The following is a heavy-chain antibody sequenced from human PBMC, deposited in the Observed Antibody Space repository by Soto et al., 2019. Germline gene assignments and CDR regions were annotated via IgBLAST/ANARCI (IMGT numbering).Heavy chain of an antibody. CDR3: ARGGWSLDY. Sequence: QVQLQESGPGLVKPSETLSLTCTVSGGSISGSYWSWIRQPPGKGLEWIGYIHYSGSTNYNPSLKSRVTISVDTSKNQYSLKLSSVTAADTAVYYCARGGWSLDYWGRGTLVTVSS. CDR2: IHYSGST. CDR1: GGSISGSY. V-gene: IGHV4-59*01. J-gene: IGHJ4*02. D-gene: IGHD6-19*01.